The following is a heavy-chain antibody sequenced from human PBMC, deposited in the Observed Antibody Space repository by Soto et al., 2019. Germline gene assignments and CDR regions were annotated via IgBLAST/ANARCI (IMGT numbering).Heavy chain of an antibody. J-gene: IGHJ3*02. Sequence: PGGSLRLSCAASGFTFSSSWMSWVRQAPGKGLKWVAYIKQDGSERYYVDSVKGRFTISRDNAKNSLYLQMNSLRAEDTAVYYCARGVRYSSSTSCYTTGSDAFDIWGQGTMVTVSS. V-gene: IGHV3-7*03. CDR3: ARGVRYSSSTSCYTTGSDAFDI. CDR1: GFTFSSSW. D-gene: IGHD2-2*02. CDR2: IKQDGSER.